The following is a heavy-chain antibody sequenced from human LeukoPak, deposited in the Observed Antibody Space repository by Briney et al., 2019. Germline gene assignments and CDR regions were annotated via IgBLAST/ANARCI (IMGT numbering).Heavy chain of an antibody. CDR2: INSGASNI. CDR3: ARDGGPITLHYALDT. V-gene: IGHV3-48*03. CDR1: GFIFSSFE. J-gene: IGHJ6*02. Sequence: GGSLRLSCAASGFIFSSFEMIWVRQAPGKGLEWVSYINSGASNIQYADSVKGRFTISRDNAKNSLYLQMNALRGDDTAVYYCARDGGPITLHYALDTWDQGTTVTVSS. D-gene: IGHD1-14*01.